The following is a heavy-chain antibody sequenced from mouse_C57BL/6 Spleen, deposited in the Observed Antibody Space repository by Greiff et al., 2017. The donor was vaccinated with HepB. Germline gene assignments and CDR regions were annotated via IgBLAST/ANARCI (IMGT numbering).Heavy chain of an antibody. Sequence: DVKLVESGGGLVKPGGSLKLSCAASGFTFSSYAMSWVRQTPEKRLEWVATISDGGSYTYYPDNVKGRFTISRDNAKNNLYLQMSHLKSEDTAMYYCARDEGTRYFDVWGTGTTVTVSS. CDR2: ISDGGSYT. J-gene: IGHJ1*03. CDR1: GFTFSSYA. CDR3: ARDEGTRYFDV. V-gene: IGHV5-4*01. D-gene: IGHD2-14*01.